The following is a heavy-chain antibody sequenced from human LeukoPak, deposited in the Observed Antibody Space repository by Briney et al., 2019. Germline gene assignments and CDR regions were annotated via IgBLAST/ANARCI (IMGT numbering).Heavy chain of an antibody. CDR2: INPNSGAT. J-gene: IGHJ6*02. V-gene: IGHV1-2*06. Sequence: ASVKVSCKASGYTFTGYYMHWVRQAPGQGLEWMGRINPNSGATNYAQKFQGRVTMTRDTSISTAYMELSRLRSDDTAVYYCARELVRSYYGMDVWGQGTTVTVSS. CDR1: GYTFTGYY. CDR3: ARELVRSYYGMDV. D-gene: IGHD6-6*01.